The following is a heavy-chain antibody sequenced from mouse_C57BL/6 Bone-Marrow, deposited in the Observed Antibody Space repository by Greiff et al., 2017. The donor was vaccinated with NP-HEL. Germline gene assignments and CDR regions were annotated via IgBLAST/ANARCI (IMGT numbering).Heavy chain of an antibody. V-gene: IGHV1-19*01. D-gene: IGHD2-2*01. J-gene: IGHJ4*01. CDR2: INPYNGGT. CDR1: GYTFTDYY. Sequence: EVQLQQSGPVLVKPGASVKMSCKASGYTFTDYYMNWVKQSHGKSLEWIGVINPYNGGTSYNQTFKGKATLTVDKSSSTAYMELNSLTSEDSAVYYCARSTMVTTTVYYAMDYWGQGTSVTVSS. CDR3: ARSTMVTTTVYYAMDY.